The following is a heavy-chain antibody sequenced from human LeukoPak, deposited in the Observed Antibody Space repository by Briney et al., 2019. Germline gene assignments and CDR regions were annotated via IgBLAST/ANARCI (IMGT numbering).Heavy chain of an antibody. V-gene: IGHV3-30*03. CDR2: ISYDGSNK. Sequence: PGGSLRLSCAASGFTVSSNYMSWVRQAPGKGLEWVAVISYDGSNKYYADSVKGRFTISRDNSKNTLYLQMNSLRAEDTAVYYCAREDTMIVAGGAFDIWGQGTMVTVSS. D-gene: IGHD3-22*01. CDR1: GFTVSSNY. CDR3: AREDTMIVAGGAFDI. J-gene: IGHJ3*02.